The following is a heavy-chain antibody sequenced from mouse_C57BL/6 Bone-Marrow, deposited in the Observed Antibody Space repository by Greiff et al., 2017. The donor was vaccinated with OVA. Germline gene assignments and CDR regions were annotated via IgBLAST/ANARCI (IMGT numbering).Heavy chain of an antibody. J-gene: IGHJ3*01. CDR3: ARLDDGYYEGFAY. CDR1: GYTFTSYW. CDR2: IDPSDSYT. Sequence: VKLQQPGAELVMPGASVKLSCKASGYTFTSYWMHWVKQRPGQGLEWIGEIDPSDSYTNYNQKFKGKSTLTVDKSSSTAYMQLSSLTSEDSAVYYCARLDDGYYEGFAYWGQGTLVTVSA. V-gene: IGHV1-69*01. D-gene: IGHD2-3*01.